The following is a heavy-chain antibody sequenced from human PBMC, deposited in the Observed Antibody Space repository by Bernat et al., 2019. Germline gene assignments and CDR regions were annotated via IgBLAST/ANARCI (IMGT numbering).Heavy chain of an antibody. D-gene: IGHD6-19*01. CDR2: ITGSGATK. Sequence: EVQLLESGGGLVQPGESLRLSCAASGFIFRNYAMSCVRQAPWKGLEWVSAITGSGATKFYAYSVKGRFTISRDNSNNTLSLEMNGLRAEDTAVYYCVKRGSGWYWADSWGQGTLVTVSS. V-gene: IGHV3-23*01. CDR3: VKRGSGWYWADS. CDR1: GFIFRNYA. J-gene: IGHJ4*02.